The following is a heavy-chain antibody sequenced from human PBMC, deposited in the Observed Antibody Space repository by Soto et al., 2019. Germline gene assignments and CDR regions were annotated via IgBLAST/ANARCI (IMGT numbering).Heavy chain of an antibody. CDR1: GFTFGDHY. CDR2: SRNEANRYTT. CDR3: TRRRIRNAYGMDV. J-gene: IGHJ6*02. V-gene: IGHV3-72*01. Sequence: EVQLVESGGGLVQPGGSLRLSCAASGFTFGDHYMDWVRQAPGKGLEWVGRSRNEANRYTTEYAASVKGRFTISRDDSRGSVYLQLNSLTTEDTAVYYCTRRRIRNAYGMDVWGQGTTVTLSS. D-gene: IGHD1-1*01.